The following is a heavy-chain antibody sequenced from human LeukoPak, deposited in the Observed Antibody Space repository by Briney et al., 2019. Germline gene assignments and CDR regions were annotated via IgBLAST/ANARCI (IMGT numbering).Heavy chain of an antibody. D-gene: IGHD6-13*01. J-gene: IGHJ4*02. CDR1: GFTFSSYS. CDR2: ISSSSSYI. CDR3: ARDGAAAGQVY. Sequence: GGSLGLSCAASGFTFSSYSMNWVRQAPGKGLEWVSSISSSSSYIYYADSVKGRFTISRDNAKNSLYLQMNSLRAEDTAVYYCARDGAAAGQVYWGQGTLVTVSS. V-gene: IGHV3-21*01.